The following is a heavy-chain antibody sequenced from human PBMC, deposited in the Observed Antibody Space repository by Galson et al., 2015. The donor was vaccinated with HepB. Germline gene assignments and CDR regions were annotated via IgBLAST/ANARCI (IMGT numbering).Heavy chain of an antibody. CDR2: IYYDGGNK. CDR1: GFTFSSYG. J-gene: IGHJ5*02. Sequence: SLRLSCAASGFTFSSYGMHWVRQAPGKGLEWVAVIYYDGGNKFYADSVKGRFTISRDNSHNILYLQMNSLRAEDTAVYYCARDSLIASPCWFDPCGQGALVTVSS. CDR3: ARDSLIASPCWFDP. V-gene: IGHV3-33*01. D-gene: IGHD2-21*01.